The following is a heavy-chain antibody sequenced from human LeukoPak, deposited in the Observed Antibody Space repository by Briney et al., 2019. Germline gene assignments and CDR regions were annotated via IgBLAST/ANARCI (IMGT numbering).Heavy chain of an antibody. D-gene: IGHD2-2*01. CDR3: TRLDCSSTSCSGY. Sequence: PGGSLRLSCAASGFTFSGSAMHWVRQASGKGLEWVGRIRSKANSYATAYAASVKGRFTISRDDSKNTAYLQMNSLKTEDTAVYYCTRLDCSSTSCSGYWGQGTLVTVSS. V-gene: IGHV3-73*01. CDR1: GFTFSGSA. CDR2: IRSKANSYAT. J-gene: IGHJ4*02.